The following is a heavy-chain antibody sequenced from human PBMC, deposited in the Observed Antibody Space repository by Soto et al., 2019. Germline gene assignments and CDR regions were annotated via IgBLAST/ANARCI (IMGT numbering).Heavy chain of an antibody. CDR2: IYYSGST. CDR1: GGSISSYY. J-gene: IGHJ6*03. Sequence: SETLSLTCTVSGGSISSYYWSWIRQPPGKGLEWIGYIYYSGSTNYNPSLKSRVTISVDTSKNQFSLKLSSVTAADTAVYYCARDGGLYYYYMDVWGKGTTVTVSS. CDR3: ARDGGLYYYYMDV. V-gene: IGHV4-59*01.